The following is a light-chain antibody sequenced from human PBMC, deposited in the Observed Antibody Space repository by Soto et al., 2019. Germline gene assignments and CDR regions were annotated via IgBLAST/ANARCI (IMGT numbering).Light chain of an antibody. V-gene: IGKV3-20*01. CDR3: QQYGSSPIT. J-gene: IGKJ5*01. CDR2: DSS. CDR1: QSLSSNF. Sequence: IGLTQSQGTLSLSPGERATLSCRASQSLSSNFLAWYQQKPGQAPRLLIYDSSSRATGIPDRFSGSGSGTDFTLTISRLEPEDFAVYYCQQYGSSPITFGQGTRLEI.